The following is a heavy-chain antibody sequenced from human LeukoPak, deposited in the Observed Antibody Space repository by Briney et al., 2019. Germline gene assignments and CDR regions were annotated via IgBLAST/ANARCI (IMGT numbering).Heavy chain of an antibody. J-gene: IGHJ4*02. CDR1: GFTFSNYP. Sequence: PAGTLTLSCAASGFTFSNYPLPWVSQPPGQGLEWVAVISYDGSSKYYADSVKGRFTISRDNSKNTLYLQMHSLRAEDTAVYYCARDPSSLRDSFEYWGQGTLVTVSS. V-gene: IGHV3-30-3*01. CDR3: ARDPSSLRDSFEY. CDR2: ISYDGSSK.